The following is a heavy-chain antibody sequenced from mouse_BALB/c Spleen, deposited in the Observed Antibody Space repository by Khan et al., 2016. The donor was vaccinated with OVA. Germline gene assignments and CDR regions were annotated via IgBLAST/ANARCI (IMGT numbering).Heavy chain of an antibody. V-gene: IGHV5-6*01. CDR3: ASHLTGSLAY. J-gene: IGHJ3*01. CDR1: GFIFSSYS. CDR2: ISSGGDYT. Sequence: EVELVESGGDLVKPGGSLKLSCAASGFIFSSYSMSWVRQTPDKRLEWVATISSGGDYTYYPDSVKGRFTISRDAAKNTLYLQMSSLKSEDTAMYYCASHLTGSLAYWGQGTLVTVSA. D-gene: IGHD4-1*01.